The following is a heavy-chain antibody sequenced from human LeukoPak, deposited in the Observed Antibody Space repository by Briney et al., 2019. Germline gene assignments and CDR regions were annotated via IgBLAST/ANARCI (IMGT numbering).Heavy chain of an antibody. CDR3: ALGCSSTSCYPNWFDP. D-gene: IGHD2-2*01. Sequence: VASVKVSCKASGYTFTSYDINWVRQATGQGLEWMGWMNPNSGNTGYAQKFQGRVTMTRNTSISTAYMELSSLRSEDTAVYYCALGCSSTSCYPNWFDPWGQGTLVTVSS. CDR2: MNPNSGNT. J-gene: IGHJ5*02. CDR1: GYTFTSYD. V-gene: IGHV1-8*01.